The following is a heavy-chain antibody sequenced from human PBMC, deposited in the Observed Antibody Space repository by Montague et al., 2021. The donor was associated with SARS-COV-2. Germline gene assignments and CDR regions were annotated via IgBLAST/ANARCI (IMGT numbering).Heavy chain of an antibody. CDR3: ARRGRRLLPVATTIGGFDI. Sequence: SETLSLTCTVSGGSISSNNYYWDWIRQPPGKGLDWIVSIYDSGSTXSNLSLKSPVSISVDTSKNHFFLKLNSVTAADTAVYYCARRGRRLLPVATTIGGFDIWGQGTMVTVSS. D-gene: IGHD5-12*01. CDR2: IYDSGST. J-gene: IGHJ3*02. V-gene: IGHV4-39*02. CDR1: GGSISSNNYY.